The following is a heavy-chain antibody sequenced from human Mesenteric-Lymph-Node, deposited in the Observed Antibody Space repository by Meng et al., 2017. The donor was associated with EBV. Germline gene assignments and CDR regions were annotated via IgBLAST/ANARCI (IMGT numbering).Heavy chain of an antibody. V-gene: IGHV4-61*01. D-gene: IGHD1-1*01. CDR1: GGSVTSGSYY. J-gene: IGHJ4*02. Sequence: QVQLQESGPGLVKPSEPLSLTCPVSGGSVTSGSYYWNWIRQPPGKRLEWIGYIHYSGSTNYNPSLKSQITISVDTSKNQLSLRVSHVTAADTAVYYCARGRRGVQYFDFWGQGALVTVSS. CDR2: IHYSGST. CDR3: ARGRRGVQYFDF.